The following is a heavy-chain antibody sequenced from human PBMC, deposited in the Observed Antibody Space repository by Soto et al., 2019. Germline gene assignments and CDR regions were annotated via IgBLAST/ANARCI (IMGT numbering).Heavy chain of an antibody. J-gene: IGHJ6*03. CDR1: GGSLSGYY. CDR2: INHSGTA. Sequence: PSXTLSLTCAVYGGSLSGYYWSWLRQSPVIGLEWIGEINHSGTANYNPSLKTRVTISADASKHQFSLRLTSVTAADSAIYYCASYHFLDLWTGSRHYMDVWSRGTPVTVSS. CDR3: ASYHFLDLWTGSRHYMDV. D-gene: IGHD3-9*01. V-gene: IGHV4-34*01.